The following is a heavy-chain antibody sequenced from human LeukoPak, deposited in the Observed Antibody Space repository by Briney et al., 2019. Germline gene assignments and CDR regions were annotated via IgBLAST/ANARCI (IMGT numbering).Heavy chain of an antibody. Sequence: PSETLSLTCTVSGGSISSYYWSWIRQPPGKGLEWIGYIYYSGSTNYNPSLKSRVTISVDTSKNQFSLKLSSVTAADTAVYYCARSGYDKEGYWYFDLWGRGTLVTVSP. V-gene: IGHV4-59*01. CDR2: IYYSGST. CDR1: GGSISSYY. CDR3: ARSGYDKEGYWYFDL. D-gene: IGHD5-12*01. J-gene: IGHJ2*01.